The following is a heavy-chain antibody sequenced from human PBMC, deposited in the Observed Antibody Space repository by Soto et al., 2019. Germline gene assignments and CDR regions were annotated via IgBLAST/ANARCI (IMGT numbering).Heavy chain of an antibody. CDR2: IDYDGSAT. CDR1: GFTFSSYW. CDR3: TKGKEQWLITAFDI. Sequence: GGSLRLSCVASGFTFSSYWMHWVRQAPGKGLVWVSHIDYDGSATRCADSVQGRFTVSRDNAKNTLYLQMNSLRVEDTAVYYCTKGKEQWLITAFDIWGQGTMVTVSS. V-gene: IGHV3-74*01. J-gene: IGHJ3*02. D-gene: IGHD6-19*01.